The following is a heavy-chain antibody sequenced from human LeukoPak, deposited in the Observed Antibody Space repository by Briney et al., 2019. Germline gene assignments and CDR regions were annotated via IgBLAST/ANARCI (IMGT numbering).Heavy chain of an antibody. CDR1: GYTFTGYY. CDR3: ARVDMATITVDY. V-gene: IGHV1-2*02. CDR2: INPNSGGT. D-gene: IGHD5-24*01. J-gene: IGHJ4*02. Sequence: ASVKVSCKASGYTFTGYYIHWVRQAPGQGLEWMGWINPNSGGTNYAQKFQGRVTMATDTSISTAYTELSRLRSDDTAVYYCARVDMATITVDYWGQGTLVTVSS.